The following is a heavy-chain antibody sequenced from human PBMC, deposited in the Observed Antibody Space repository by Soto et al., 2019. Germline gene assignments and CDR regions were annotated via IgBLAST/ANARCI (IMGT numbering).Heavy chain of an antibody. CDR2: INPNSGGA. V-gene: IGHV1-2*02. Sequence: ASVKVSCKASGYTFTGYYMHWVRQAPGQGLEWMGWINPNSGGANYAQKFQGRVTMTRDTSISTAYMELSRLRSDDTAVYYCAALPLTDAMRYYYGIDVWGQGTPVTVSS. CDR3: AALPLTDAMRYYYGIDV. D-gene: IGHD2-2*01. J-gene: IGHJ6*02. CDR1: GYTFTGYY.